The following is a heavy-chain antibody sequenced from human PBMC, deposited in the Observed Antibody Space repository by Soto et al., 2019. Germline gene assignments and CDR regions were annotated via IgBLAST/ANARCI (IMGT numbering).Heavy chain of an antibody. Sequence: QIILKESGPPLVKPTQTLTLTCTFSGFSLSTSGVGVGWISQPPGKALEWLALIYWDDDKRYSPSLKSRLTITKDTSKNQVVLTMTNMDPVDTATYYCAHSRSYYDILTGYSPGYFDYWCQGTLVSVSS. CDR2: IYWDDDK. D-gene: IGHD3-9*01. J-gene: IGHJ4*02. CDR3: AHSRSYYDILTGYSPGYFDY. CDR1: GFSLSTSGVG. V-gene: IGHV2-5*02.